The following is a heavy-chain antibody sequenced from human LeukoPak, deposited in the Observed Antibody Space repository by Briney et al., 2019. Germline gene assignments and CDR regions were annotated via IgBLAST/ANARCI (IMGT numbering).Heavy chain of an antibody. D-gene: IGHD2-15*01. CDR2: INHSGST. V-gene: IGHV4-34*01. J-gene: IGHJ4*02. Sequence: SETLSLTCAVYGGSFSSYYWSCIRKTTGKGLEWIGEINHSGSTNYNPPLKSRVTISVDTSKNQFSLKLSSVTAADTAVYYCARGRRVVAARWYFDYWGQETLVT. CDR1: GGSFSSYY. CDR3: ARGRRVVAARWYFDY.